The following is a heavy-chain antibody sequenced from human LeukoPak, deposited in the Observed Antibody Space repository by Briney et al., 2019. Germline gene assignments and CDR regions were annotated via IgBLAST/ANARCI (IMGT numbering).Heavy chain of an antibody. J-gene: IGHJ5*02. CDR2: INPSGGST. Sequence: GASVKVSCKASGYTFTSYYMHWVRQAPGQGLEWMGIINPSGGSTSYAQKFQGRVTMTRDMSTSTVYMELSSLRSEDTAVYYCARDPKKQLVGGWFDPWGQGTLVTVSS. CDR3: ARDPKKQLVGGWFDP. V-gene: IGHV1-46*01. D-gene: IGHD6-6*01. CDR1: GYTFTSYY.